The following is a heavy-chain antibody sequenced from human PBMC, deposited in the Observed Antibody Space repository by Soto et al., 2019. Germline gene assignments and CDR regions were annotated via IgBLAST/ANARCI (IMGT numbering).Heavy chain of an antibody. CDR3: AKDRGDYEGGGYFDY. CDR1: GFTFSSHD. CDR2: ISYDGSNQ. D-gene: IGHD4-17*01. V-gene: IGHV3-30*18. Sequence: QVQLVESGGGVVQPGRSLRLSCAASGFTFSSHDMHWVRQAPGKGLEWVAVISYDGSNQYYADSVKGRFTISRDNSKNTLYLKLHSLTVEDTAVYYCAKDRGDYEGGGYFDYWGQGTLVTVSS. J-gene: IGHJ4*02.